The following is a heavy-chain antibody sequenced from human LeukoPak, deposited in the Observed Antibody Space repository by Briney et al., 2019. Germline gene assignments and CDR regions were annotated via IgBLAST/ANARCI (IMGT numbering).Heavy chain of an antibody. CDR1: GGSFSGYY. J-gene: IGHJ6*02. CDR3: AGNYYYYYGMDV. Sequence: SETLSLTCAVYGGSFSGYYWSWVRQPPGKGLEWIGEINHSGSTNYNPSLTSRVTISVDTSKNQFSLKLSSVTAADTAVYYCAGNYYYYYGMDVWGQGTTVTVSS. V-gene: IGHV4-34*01. CDR2: INHSGST.